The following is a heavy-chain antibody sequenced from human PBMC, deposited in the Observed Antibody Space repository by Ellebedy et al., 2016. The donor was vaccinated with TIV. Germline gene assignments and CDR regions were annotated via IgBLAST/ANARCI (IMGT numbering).Heavy chain of an antibody. Sequence: PRGSLRLSCAASGFTFSRYAMSWVRQAPGKGMEWVSAISGSGGSIYYADSVKGLFTISSDTSKNTLYLQMNSLRAEDTAVYYCAKASGLRFLEWLPQPPIFDYFDYWGQGTLVTVSS. J-gene: IGHJ4*02. CDR3: AKASGLRFLEWLPQPPIFDYFDY. CDR1: GFTFSRYA. V-gene: IGHV3-23*01. D-gene: IGHD3-3*01. CDR2: ISGSGGSI.